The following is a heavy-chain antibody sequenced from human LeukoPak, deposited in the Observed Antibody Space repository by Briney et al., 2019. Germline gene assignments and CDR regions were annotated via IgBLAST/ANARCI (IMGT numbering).Heavy chain of an antibody. V-gene: IGHV4-59*12. CDR2: IYYSGST. Sequence: PSETLSLTCTVSGGSISTYYWSWVRQSPGKGLEWIGHIYYSGSTNYNPSLKSRVAMSVDTSKNQFSLKLSSVTAADTAVYYCARESYYDSSGYSHDAFDIWGQGTMVTVSS. CDR1: GGSISTYY. CDR3: ARESYYDSSGYSHDAFDI. D-gene: IGHD3-22*01. J-gene: IGHJ3*02.